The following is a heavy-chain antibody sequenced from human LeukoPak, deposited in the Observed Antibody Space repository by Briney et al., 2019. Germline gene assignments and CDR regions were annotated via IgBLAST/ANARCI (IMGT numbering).Heavy chain of an antibody. J-gene: IGHJ3*01. Sequence: PGGSLRLSCAASGFTFRTYWMSWNRQAPGKGPEWVADINQDGSEEYYVQSVKGRFTVSRDNAQNAGFLQMTNLRADDTAVYYCARWKMELQRNAFDFWGQGTVVTVSS. CDR2: INQDGSEE. CDR1: GFTFRTYW. D-gene: IGHD1-26*01. V-gene: IGHV3-7*01. CDR3: ARWKMELQRNAFDF.